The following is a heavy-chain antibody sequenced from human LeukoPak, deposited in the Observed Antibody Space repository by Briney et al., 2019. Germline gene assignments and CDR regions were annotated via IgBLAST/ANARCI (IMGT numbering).Heavy chain of an antibody. CDR2: IYYSGST. CDR1: GGSISSSSYY. CDR3: ARRHGDSYSYDAFDI. J-gene: IGHJ3*02. D-gene: IGHD2-21*02. V-gene: IGHV4-39*01. Sequence: SETLSLTCTVSGGSISSSSYYWGWIRQPPGKGLEWIGSIYYSGSTYYNPSFKSRVTISVDTSKNQFSLKLSSVTAADTAVYYCARRHGDSYSYDAFDIWGQGTMVTVSS.